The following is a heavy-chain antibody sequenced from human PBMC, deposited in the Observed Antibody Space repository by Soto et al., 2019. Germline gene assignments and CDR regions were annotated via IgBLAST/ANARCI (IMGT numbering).Heavy chain of an antibody. CDR3: ARDRGGDLKAFDI. CDR1: GFTFSTYS. D-gene: IGHD3-10*01. Sequence: EVQLVESGGGLVKPGGSLRLSCAASGFTFSTYSMNWVRQAPGKGLEWVSSISSSSSYIYYADSVKGRFTISRDNAKNPVFLQMKRPRAEDTGVYYCARDRGGDLKAFDIWGQGTMVTVSS. CDR2: ISSSSSYI. V-gene: IGHV3-21*01. J-gene: IGHJ3*02.